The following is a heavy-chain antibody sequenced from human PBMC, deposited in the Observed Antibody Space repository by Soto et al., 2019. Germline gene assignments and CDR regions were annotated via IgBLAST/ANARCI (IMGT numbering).Heavy chain of an antibody. V-gene: IGHV4-30-4*01. Sequence: PSETLSLTCTVSGGSISRGVYYWSWIRQPPGKGLEWIGYIYYSGSTYYNPSLKSRVTISVDTSKNQFSLKLSSVTAADTAVYYCASHDYAHYGMDVWGQGTTVTVSS. CDR1: GGSISRGVYY. CDR3: ASHDYAHYGMDV. CDR2: IYYSGST. J-gene: IGHJ6*02. D-gene: IGHD3-16*01.